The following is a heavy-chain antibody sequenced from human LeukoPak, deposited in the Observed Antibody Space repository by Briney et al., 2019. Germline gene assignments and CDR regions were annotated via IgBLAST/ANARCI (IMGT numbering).Heavy chain of an antibody. CDR3: ARELPVDYDFWSGYSPFDY. Sequence: PGGSLRLSCAASGFTFSSYSMNWVRQAPGKGLEWVSSISSSSSYIYYADSVKGRFTISRDNAKNSLYLQMNSLRAEDTAVYYCARELPVDYDFWSGYSPFDYWGQGTLVTVSS. V-gene: IGHV3-21*01. J-gene: IGHJ4*02. D-gene: IGHD3-3*01. CDR2: ISSSSSYI. CDR1: GFTFSSYS.